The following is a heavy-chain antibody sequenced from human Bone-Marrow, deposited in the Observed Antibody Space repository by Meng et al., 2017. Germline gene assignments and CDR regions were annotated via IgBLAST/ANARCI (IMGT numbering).Heavy chain of an antibody. CDR3: ARDCPSPFRWFDP. Sequence: LVELVTTPSLTCTVSAGPISSISYTWGWIRQPPGKGLEWIGSIYYSGSTYYNPSLKSRVTISVDTSKNQFSLKLSSVTAADTAVYYCARDCPSPFRWFDPWGQGTLVTVSS. CDR2: IYYSGST. J-gene: IGHJ5*02. V-gene: IGHV4-39*07. CDR1: AGPISSISYT.